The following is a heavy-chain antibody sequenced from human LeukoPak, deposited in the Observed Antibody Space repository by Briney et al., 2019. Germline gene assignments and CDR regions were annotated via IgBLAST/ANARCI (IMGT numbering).Heavy chain of an antibody. J-gene: IGHJ6*03. Sequence: SETLSLTCAVYVGSFSGYYWSWIRHPPGPGLEWIGEINHSGSSNFNSSLKARVTISVDTSKNQFSLKLSSVTAADTAVYYCARGYYGSGSHCCHMDVWGKGTTIAVS. CDR3: ARGYYGSGSHCCHMDV. V-gene: IGHV4-34*01. D-gene: IGHD3-10*01. CDR1: VGSFSGYY. CDR2: INHSGSS.